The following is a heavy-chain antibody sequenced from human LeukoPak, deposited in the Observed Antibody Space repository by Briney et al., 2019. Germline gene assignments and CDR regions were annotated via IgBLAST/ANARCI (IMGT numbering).Heavy chain of an antibody. CDR3: ARDRVAGTSPKIDY. CDR1: GFTFSNYA. D-gene: IGHD1-7*01. CDR2: ISGSGGDT. V-gene: IGHV3-23*01. Sequence: GGSLRLSCAASGFTFSNYAMSWVRQAPGKGLEWVSVISGSGGDTHYSDSVKGRFTISRDNSKNTLYLQMSSLRAEDTALYYCARDRVAGTSPKIDYWGQGTLVTVSS. J-gene: IGHJ4*02.